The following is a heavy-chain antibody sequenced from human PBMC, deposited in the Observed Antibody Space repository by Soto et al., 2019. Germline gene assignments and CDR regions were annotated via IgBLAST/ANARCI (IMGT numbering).Heavy chain of an antibody. D-gene: IGHD2-15*01. J-gene: IGHJ4*02. CDR3: AHLVVAGITYYCAS. Sequence: QITLKESGPTLVKPTQTLTLTCTFSGFSLSTSGVGVGWIRQPPGKALEWLTFIYWDDDKRNSPFLKSRLTITKDTSQNQVVLTMTNMDPVDTATYYCAHLVVAGITYYCASWGQGTLVTVSS. CDR1: GFSLSTSGVG. V-gene: IGHV2-5*02. CDR2: IYWDDDK.